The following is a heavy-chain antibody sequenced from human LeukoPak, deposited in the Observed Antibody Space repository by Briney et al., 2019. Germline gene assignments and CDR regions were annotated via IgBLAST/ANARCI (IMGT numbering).Heavy chain of an antibody. D-gene: IGHD5-18*01. V-gene: IGHV4-59*08. J-gene: IGHJ4*02. CDR1: GGFISSYY. CDR3: ASSLYGYYSDY. Sequence: SETLSLTCTVSGGFISSYYWSWIRQPPGKGLEWIGYIYYSGSTNYNPSLKSRVTISVDTSKNQFSLKLSSVTAADTAVYYCASSLYGYYSDYWGQGTLVTVSS. CDR2: IYYSGST.